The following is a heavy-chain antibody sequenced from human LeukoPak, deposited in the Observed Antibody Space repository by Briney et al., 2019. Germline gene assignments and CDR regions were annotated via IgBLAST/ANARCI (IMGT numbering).Heavy chain of an antibody. J-gene: IGHJ4*02. CDR2: ISAYNGNT. D-gene: IGHD3-16*01. Sequence: APVKVSCKASGYTFTSYAITWVRQAPGQGLEWMGWISAYNGNTNYAQNLQDRVTMTTDTSTNTAYMELRSLRSDDTAVYYCARGGLRPFDYWGQGTLVTVSS. V-gene: IGHV1-18*04. CDR3: ARGGLRPFDY. CDR1: GYTFTSYA.